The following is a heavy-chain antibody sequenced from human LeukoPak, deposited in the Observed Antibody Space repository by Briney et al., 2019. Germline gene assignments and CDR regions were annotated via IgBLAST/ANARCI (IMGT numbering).Heavy chain of an antibody. D-gene: IGHD6-13*01. J-gene: IGHJ4*02. CDR1: AGSFSGYY. CDR3: ARVGYSSSWIDY. CDR2: INHSGST. Sequence: SETLSLTCAVYAGSFSGYYWSWIRQPPGKGLGWIGEINHSGSTNYNPSLKSRVTISVDTSKNQFSLKLSSVTAADTAVYYCARVGYSSSWIDYWGQGTLVTVSS. V-gene: IGHV4-34*01.